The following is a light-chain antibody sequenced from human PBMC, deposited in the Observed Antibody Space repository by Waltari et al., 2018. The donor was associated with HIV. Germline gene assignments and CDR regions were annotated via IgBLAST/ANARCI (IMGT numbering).Light chain of an antibody. CDR1: QGVSITY. CDR2: GAF. Sequence: VLPQSPATLFLSPGERATLPCRASQGVSITYLAWYQQRPGQPPRLLIYGAFNRASGIPDRFSGSGSGTDFTLTIDRVEPEDFAVYYCQQFGASHWTFGQGTKVE. V-gene: IGKV3-20*01. CDR3: QQFGASHWT. J-gene: IGKJ1*01.